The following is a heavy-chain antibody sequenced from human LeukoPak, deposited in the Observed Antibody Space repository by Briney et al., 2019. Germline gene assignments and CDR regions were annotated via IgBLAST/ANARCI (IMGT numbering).Heavy chain of an antibody. V-gene: IGHV3-66*04. D-gene: IGHD4-17*01. CDR1: GFTVSTNY. J-gene: IGHJ4*02. CDR2: IYSSGST. CDR3: ARRGSGDYAPFDY. Sequence: GGSLRLSCAASGFTVSTNYMTWVRQAPGKGLEWVSFIYSSGSTDYSDSVKSRLILSKNNSKTTLYLKMNLLRAEDTAVYYCARRGSGDYAPFDYWGQGTLVTVSS.